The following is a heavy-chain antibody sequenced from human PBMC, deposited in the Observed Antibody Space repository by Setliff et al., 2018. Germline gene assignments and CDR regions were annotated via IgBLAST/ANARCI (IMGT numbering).Heavy chain of an antibody. D-gene: IGHD3-10*01. CDR2: IHISGST. Sequence: SETLSLTCTVSGGSISSYYWSWIRQPPGKGLEWIGYIHISGSTNYNPSLKSRVTLSVDTSKNQVSLKLTSVSAADTAVYYCARAHYYASGNSHNYYMDVWGKGIAVTVSS. CDR3: ARAHYYASGNSHNYYMDV. CDR1: GGSISSYY. J-gene: IGHJ6*03. V-gene: IGHV4-4*08.